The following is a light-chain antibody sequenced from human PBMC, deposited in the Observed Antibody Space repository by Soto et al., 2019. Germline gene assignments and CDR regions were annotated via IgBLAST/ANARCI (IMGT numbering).Light chain of an antibody. J-gene: IGKJ1*01. CDR3: QQYNSYGT. V-gene: IGKV1-5*01. CDR1: QSISSW. CDR2: DAS. Sequence: DIQMTQSPSTLSASVGDRVTITCRASQSISSWLAWYQQKPGKAPKLLIYDASSLESGVPSRFSGSGSGTEFTLTISSLQPDDFATYYCQQYNSYGTFGQGTEVEIK.